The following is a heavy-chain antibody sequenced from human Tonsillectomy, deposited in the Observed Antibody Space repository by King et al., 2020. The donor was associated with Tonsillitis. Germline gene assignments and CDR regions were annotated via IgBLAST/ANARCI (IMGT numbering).Heavy chain of an antibody. Sequence: VQLVESGGGLVQPGGSLRLSCAATGFTFSNSWMHWVRQAPGKGLVWVSRINSDGSSTSYADAVKGRFTISRDNAKNTLYLQMNSLRAEDTAVYYCSPLEPVYYDMDVWGQGTTVRLL. J-gene: IGHJ6*02. CDR3: SPLEPVYYDMDV. V-gene: IGHV3-74*01. D-gene: IGHD1-1*01. CDR1: GFTFSNSW. CDR2: INSDGSST.